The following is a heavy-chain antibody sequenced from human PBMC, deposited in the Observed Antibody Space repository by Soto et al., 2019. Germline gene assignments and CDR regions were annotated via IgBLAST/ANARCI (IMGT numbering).Heavy chain of an antibody. Sequence: ASVKVSCKASGYTFTSYGIHWVRQAPGQRLEWTGWINAGNGNTKYSQKFQGRVTITRDTSASTAYMELSSLRSEDTAVYYCARDGGYSSGWYVHWFDPWGQGTLVTVSS. CDR3: ARDGGYSSGWYVHWFDP. V-gene: IGHV1-3*01. CDR2: INAGNGNT. J-gene: IGHJ5*02. D-gene: IGHD6-19*01. CDR1: GYTFTSYG.